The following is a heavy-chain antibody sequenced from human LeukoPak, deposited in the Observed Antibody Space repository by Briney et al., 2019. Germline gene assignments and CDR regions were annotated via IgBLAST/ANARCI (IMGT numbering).Heavy chain of an antibody. CDR1: GYTFTSYY. Sequence: ASVKVSCKASGYTFTSYYMRWVRQAPGQGLEWMGIINPSGGSTSYAQKFQGRVTMTRDTSTSTVYMELSSLRSEDTAVYYCARGDDSSGYYYLKWFDPWGQGTLVTVSS. D-gene: IGHD3-22*01. V-gene: IGHV1-46*01. CDR2: INPSGGST. CDR3: ARGDDSSGYYYLKWFDP. J-gene: IGHJ5*02.